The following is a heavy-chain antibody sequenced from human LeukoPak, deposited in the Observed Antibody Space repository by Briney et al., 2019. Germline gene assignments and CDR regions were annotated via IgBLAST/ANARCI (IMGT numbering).Heavy chain of an antibody. V-gene: IGHV3-33*06. D-gene: IGHD3-10*01. CDR1: GFTFSSYG. CDR2: IWYDGSNK. Sequence: GGSLILSCAASGFTFSSYGMHWVRQAPGKGLEWVAVIWYDGSNKYYADSVKGRFTISRDNSKNTLYLQMNSLRAEDTAVYYCAKNEPQWGVRGVVDYWGQGTLVTVSS. J-gene: IGHJ4*02. CDR3: AKNEPQWGVRGVVDY.